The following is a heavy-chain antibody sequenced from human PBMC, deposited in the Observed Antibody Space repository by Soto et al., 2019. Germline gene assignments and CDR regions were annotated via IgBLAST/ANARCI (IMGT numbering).Heavy chain of an antibody. V-gene: IGHV3-66*01. CDR2: IYTGDNR. CDR1: GFSVTSHY. D-gene: IGHD6-19*01. J-gene: IGHJ4*02. Sequence: PGGSLRLSCVVSGFSVTSHYMNWVRQAPGKGLEWVSIIYTGDNRNYADSVRGRFTISRDNSENTLYLQMDRLTVEDTAVYFCASSSGWNRLDYWGLGTLVTVSS. CDR3: ASSSGWNRLDY.